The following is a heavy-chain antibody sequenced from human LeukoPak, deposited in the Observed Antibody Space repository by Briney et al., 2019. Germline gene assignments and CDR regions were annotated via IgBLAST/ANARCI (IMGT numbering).Heavy chain of an antibody. CDR1: GFTFSDYY. Sequence: GGSLRLSCAASGFTFSDYYMSWIRQAPGKGLEWVSAISNDGGGTTYADFVKGRFTISRDNSKNTLFLQMNSLRAEDTALYYCAKGSSGYFADLWGQGTLVTVSS. CDR3: AKGSSGYFADL. D-gene: IGHD3-22*01. CDR2: ISNDGGGT. V-gene: IGHV3-23*01. J-gene: IGHJ5*02.